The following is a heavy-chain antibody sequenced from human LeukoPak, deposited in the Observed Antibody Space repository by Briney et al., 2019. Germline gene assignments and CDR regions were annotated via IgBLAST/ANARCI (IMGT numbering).Heavy chain of an antibody. J-gene: IGHJ3*02. CDR2: INPSGGST. CDR3: ARDLDMVRGVIITSAFDI. CDR1: GYTFTSYY. V-gene: IGHV1-46*03. Sequence: GASVKVSCKASGYTFTSYYMHWVRQAPGQGLEWMGIINPSGGSTSYAQKFQGRVTMTRDTSTSTVYVELSSLRSEDTAVYYCARDLDMVRGVIITSAFDIWGQGTMVTVSS. D-gene: IGHD3-10*01.